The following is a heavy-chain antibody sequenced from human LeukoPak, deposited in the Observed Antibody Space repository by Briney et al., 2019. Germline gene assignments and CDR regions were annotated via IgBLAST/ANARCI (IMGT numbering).Heavy chain of an antibody. Sequence: GGSLRLSCAASGFTFSSHSMNWVRQAPGKGLEWVSYISSSSTIYYADSVKGRFTISRDNAKNSLYLQMNSLRDEDTAVYYCARVRFSGDREDYWGQGTLVTVSS. J-gene: IGHJ4*02. V-gene: IGHV3-48*02. D-gene: IGHD3-10*01. CDR3: ARVRFSGDREDY. CDR2: ISSSSTI. CDR1: GFTFSSHS.